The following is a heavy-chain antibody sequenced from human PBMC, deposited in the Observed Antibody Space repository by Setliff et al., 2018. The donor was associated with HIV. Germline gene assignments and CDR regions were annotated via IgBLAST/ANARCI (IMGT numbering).Heavy chain of an antibody. Sequence: TSETLSLTCGLNGLPFGNYYWSWIRQPPGKGLEWIGSIYYSGSTYYNPSLKSRVTISTDTSKNQFSLNVRSVTAADTAVYFCARESPIMVRGVNNFDYWGQGTLVTVSS. CDR1: GLPFGNYY. D-gene: IGHD3-10*01. V-gene: IGHV4-34*11. CDR3: ARESPIMVRGVNNFDY. CDR2: IYYSGST. J-gene: IGHJ4*02.